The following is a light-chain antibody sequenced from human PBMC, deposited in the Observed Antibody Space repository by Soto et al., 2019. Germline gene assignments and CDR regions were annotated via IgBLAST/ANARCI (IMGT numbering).Light chain of an antibody. J-gene: IGKJ4*01. CDR2: DAS. CDR3: QQHTNWPLT. CDR1: QSIRNY. V-gene: IGKV3-11*01. Sequence: VLTQSPATLSLSPGARATLSCRASQSIRNYLAWYQQKPGQAPRLLIYDASNRATGIPARFSGSGSGTDFTLTISSLEPEDFAVYYCQQHTNWPLTFGGGTKVDI.